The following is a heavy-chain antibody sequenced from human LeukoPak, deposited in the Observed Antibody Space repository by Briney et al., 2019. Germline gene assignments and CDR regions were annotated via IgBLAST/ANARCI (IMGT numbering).Heavy chain of an antibody. Sequence: ASVKVSCKASGYTFTSYYMHWVRQAPGQGLEWMGIINPSGGSTSYAQKFQGRVTMTRDTSTSTVYMELSSLRSEDTAVYYCASKYYYDSSGLHDAFDIWGQGTMVTVSS. J-gene: IGHJ3*02. CDR3: ASKYYYDSSGLHDAFDI. D-gene: IGHD3-22*01. V-gene: IGHV1-46*01. CDR2: INPSGGST. CDR1: GYTFTSYY.